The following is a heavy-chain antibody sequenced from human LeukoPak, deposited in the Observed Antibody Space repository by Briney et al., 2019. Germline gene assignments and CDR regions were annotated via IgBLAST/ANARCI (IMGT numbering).Heavy chain of an antibody. D-gene: IGHD3-9*01. Sequence: SETLSLTCTVSGGSISSNNYYWGWIRQPPGKGLEWIGSVYYSGTTYYSPSLKSRASIFVDTSKNQFSLKLSSVTAADTAVYYCARQVHPDYDILTGIFDYWGQGTLVTVSS. V-gene: IGHV4-39*01. CDR3: ARQVHPDYDILTGIFDY. J-gene: IGHJ4*02. CDR1: GGSISSNNYY. CDR2: VYYSGTT.